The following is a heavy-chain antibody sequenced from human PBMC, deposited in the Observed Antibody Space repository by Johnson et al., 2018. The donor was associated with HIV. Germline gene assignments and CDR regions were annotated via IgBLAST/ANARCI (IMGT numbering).Heavy chain of an antibody. V-gene: IGHV3-30*03. J-gene: IGHJ3*02. Sequence: QVQLVESGGGVVQPGRSLRLSCAASGFTFSTYGMHWVRQTPGKGLEWVALISYDGSNKYYADSVKGRFTISRDNSKNTLYLQMNSLRAEDTAVYYCARERNMIVVDDDAFDIWGQGTMVTVSS. CDR2: ISYDGSNK. CDR1: GFTFSTYG. CDR3: ARERNMIVVDDDAFDI. D-gene: IGHD3-22*01.